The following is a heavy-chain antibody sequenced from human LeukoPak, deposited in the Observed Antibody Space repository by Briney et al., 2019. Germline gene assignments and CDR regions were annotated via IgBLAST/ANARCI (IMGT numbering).Heavy chain of an antibody. Sequence: SETLSLTCTVSGGSISSSSYYWGWIRQPPGKGLEWIGSIYYSGSTYYNPSLKSRVTISVDTSKNQFSLKLSSVTAADTAVYNCARVSGYSYGNFDYWGQGTLVTVSS. J-gene: IGHJ4*02. CDR2: IYYSGST. CDR1: GGSISSSSYY. V-gene: IGHV4-39*07. D-gene: IGHD5-18*01. CDR3: ARVSGYSYGNFDY.